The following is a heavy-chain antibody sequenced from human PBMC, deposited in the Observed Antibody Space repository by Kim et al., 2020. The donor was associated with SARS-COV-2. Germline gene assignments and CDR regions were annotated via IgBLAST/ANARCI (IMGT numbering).Heavy chain of an antibody. CDR1: GFTFSSYG. CDR3: AKGLRQLVTYFDY. D-gene: IGHD6-6*01. V-gene: IGHV3-30*18. Sequence: GGSLRLSCAASGFTFSSYGMHWVRQAPGKGLEWVAVISYDGSNKYYADSVKGRFTISRDNSKNTLYLQMNSLRAEDTAVYYCAKGLRQLVTYFDYWGQGTLVTVSS. CDR2: ISYDGSNK. J-gene: IGHJ4*02.